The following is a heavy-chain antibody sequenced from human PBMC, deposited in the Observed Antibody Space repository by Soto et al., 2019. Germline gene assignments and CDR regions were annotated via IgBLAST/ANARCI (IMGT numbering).Heavy chain of an antibody. CDR2: MNPNSGNT. CDR3: ARGPTHYDFWSGYYRFSYSPFGY. Sequence: QVQLVQSGAEVKKPGASVKVSCKASGYTFTSYDINWVRQATGQGLEWMGWMNPNSGNTGYAQKFQGRVTMTRNTSISTAYMELSSLRSEDTAVYYCARGPTHYDFWSGYYRFSYSPFGYWGQGTLVTVSS. V-gene: IGHV1-8*01. CDR1: GYTFTSYD. J-gene: IGHJ4*02. D-gene: IGHD3-3*01.